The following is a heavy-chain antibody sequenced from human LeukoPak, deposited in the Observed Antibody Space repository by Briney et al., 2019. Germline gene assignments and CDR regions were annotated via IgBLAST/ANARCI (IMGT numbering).Heavy chain of an antibody. CDR2: IYRDGTI. J-gene: IGHJ3*02. CDR1: GFSVSRNY. V-gene: IGHV3-66*01. CDR3: AREWEYYYNRRRGAFDI. Sequence: GGSLRLSCAASGFSVSRNYMSWVRQAPGKGLEWISVIYRDGTIYYADSVKDRFTISRDTSKNTLDLQMNRLGAEDTAVYYCAREWEYYYNRRRGAFDIWGQGTMVTVSS. D-gene: IGHD3-22*01.